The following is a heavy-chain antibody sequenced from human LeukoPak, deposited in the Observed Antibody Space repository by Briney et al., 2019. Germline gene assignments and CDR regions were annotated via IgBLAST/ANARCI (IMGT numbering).Heavy chain of an antibody. CDR2: IYYSGST. CDR3: ARSEGYCSSTSCLNWFDP. D-gene: IGHD2-2*01. CDR1: GGSISSGGYY. Sequence: SETLSLTCTVSGGSISSGGYYWSWIRQHPGKGLEWIGYIYYSGSTYYNPSLKSRVTISVDTSKNQFSLKLSSVTAADTAVYYCARSEGYCSSTSCLNWFDPWGQGTLVTVSS. J-gene: IGHJ5*02. V-gene: IGHV4-31*03.